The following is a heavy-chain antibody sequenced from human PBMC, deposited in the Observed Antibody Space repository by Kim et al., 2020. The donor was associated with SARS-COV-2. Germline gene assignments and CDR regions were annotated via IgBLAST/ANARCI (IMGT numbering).Heavy chain of an antibody. V-gene: IGHV3-48*03. D-gene: IGHD1-26*01. CDR2: ISSSGSTI. Sequence: GGSLRLSCAASGFTFSSYEMNWVRQAPGKGLEWVSYISSSGSTIYYADSVKGRFTISRDNAKNSLYLQMNSLRAEDTAVYYCARVRPDHLGSYWGQGTLVTVSS. J-gene: IGHJ4*02. CDR3: ARVRPDHLGSY. CDR1: GFTFSSYE.